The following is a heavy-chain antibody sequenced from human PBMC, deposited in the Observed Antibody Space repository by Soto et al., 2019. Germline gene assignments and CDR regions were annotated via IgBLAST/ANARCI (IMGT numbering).Heavy chain of an antibody. D-gene: IGHD3-16*01. CDR1: GYTFSDYG. V-gene: IGHV1-18*01. J-gene: IGHJ4*02. Sequence: ASVKVSCKSSGYTFSDYGISWVRQAPGQGLEWMGWISAYNGDTNYAQKFQGWVTMTRDTSISTAYMELSRLRSDDTAVYYCARESYDYIFSFNYWGQGTLVTVSS. CDR2: ISAYNGDT. CDR3: ARESYDYIFSFNY.